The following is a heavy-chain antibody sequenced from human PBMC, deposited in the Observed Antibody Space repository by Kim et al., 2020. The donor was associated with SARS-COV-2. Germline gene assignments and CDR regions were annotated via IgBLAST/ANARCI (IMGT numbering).Heavy chain of an antibody. CDR3: AKDLLRTSVGVVTPNWFET. J-gene: IGHJ5*02. V-gene: IGHV3-23*01. D-gene: IGHD3-3*01. Sequence: GGSLRLSCAASGFTFSSYAMSWVRQAPGKGLEWVSAIRGSGGSTYYADSVKGRFTISRDNSKNTLYLQMNSLRAEDTAVYYCAKDLLRTSVGVVTPNWFETWGEGTLVTVSS. CDR1: GFTFSSYA. CDR2: IRGSGGST.